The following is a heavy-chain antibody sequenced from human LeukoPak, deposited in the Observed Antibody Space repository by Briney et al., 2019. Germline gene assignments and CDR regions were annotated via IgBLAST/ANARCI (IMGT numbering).Heavy chain of an antibody. J-gene: IGHJ6*03. CDR2: MNPNSGNT. Sequence: GASVKVSCKASGYTFTSYDINWVRQATGQGLEWMGWMNPNSGNTGYAQKFQGRVTMTRNTSISTAYMELSSLRSEDTAVYYCARVTGSSWYYSYYMDVWGKGTTVTVSS. D-gene: IGHD6-13*01. V-gene: IGHV1-8*01. CDR3: ARVTGSSWYYSYYMDV. CDR1: GYTFTSYD.